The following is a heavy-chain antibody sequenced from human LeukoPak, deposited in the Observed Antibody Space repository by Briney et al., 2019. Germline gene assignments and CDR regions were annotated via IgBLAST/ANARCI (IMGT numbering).Heavy chain of an antibody. J-gene: IGHJ4*02. CDR2: IYYSGST. D-gene: IGHD5-18*01. Sequence: SETLSLTCTVSGGSISSSSYYWGWIRQPPGKGLEWIGSIYYSGSTYYNPSLKSRVTISVDTSKNQFSLKLSSVTAADTAVYYCASRDSYGSYYWGQGTLVTVSS. CDR3: ASRDSYGSYY. V-gene: IGHV4-39*07. CDR1: GGSISSSSYY.